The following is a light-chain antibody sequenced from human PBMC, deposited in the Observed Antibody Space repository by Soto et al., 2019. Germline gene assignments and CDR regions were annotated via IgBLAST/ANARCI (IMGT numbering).Light chain of an antibody. V-gene: IGLV2-18*02. CDR1: SSDVGSYNR. CDR2: EVS. CDR3: NSYTGSSTYV. Sequence: QSALTQPPSVSGSAGQSVAISCTGTSSDVGSYNRVSWYQQPPGAAPKVMIYEVSNRPSGVPDRFSGSKSGNTASLTISGLQAEDEADYYCNSYTGSSTYVFGTGTKVTVL. J-gene: IGLJ1*01.